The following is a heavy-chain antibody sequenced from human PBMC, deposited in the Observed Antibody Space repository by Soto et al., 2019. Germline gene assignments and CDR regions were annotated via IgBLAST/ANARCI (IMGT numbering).Heavy chain of an antibody. Sequence: ASVKVSCKASGYRFSTYGINWVRQAPGQGLEWMGWISAYNGNTNYAQKLQGRVTMTTDTSTSTAYMELRSLRSDDTAVYYCARDHGVGATWSYGMDVWGQGTTVTVSS. CDR2: ISAYNGNT. CDR3: ARDHGVGATWSYGMDV. J-gene: IGHJ6*02. V-gene: IGHV1-18*04. CDR1: GYRFSTYG. D-gene: IGHD1-26*01.